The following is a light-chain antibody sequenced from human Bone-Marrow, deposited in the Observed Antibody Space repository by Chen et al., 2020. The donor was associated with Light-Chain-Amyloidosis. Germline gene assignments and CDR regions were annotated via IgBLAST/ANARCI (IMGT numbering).Light chain of an antibody. V-gene: IGLV3-19*01. CDR2: SRH. Sequence: SSELTQDPAVSVALGQTVRITCQGDSITFFYANWYQQKPGQAPVLVIYSRHNRPSGIPDRFSGSSSGSTASLTITGARAEDEADYYCGSRDSSGDHVLFGGGTKLTVL. CDR1: SITFFY. CDR3: GSRDSSGDHVL. J-gene: IGLJ2*01.